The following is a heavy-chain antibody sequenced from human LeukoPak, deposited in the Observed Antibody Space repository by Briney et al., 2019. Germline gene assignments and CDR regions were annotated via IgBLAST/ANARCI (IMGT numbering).Heavy chain of an antibody. D-gene: IGHD4-17*01. CDR3: AREVFGDFGIDY. V-gene: IGHV3-66*01. CDR1: GFTVSSNY. J-gene: IGHJ4*02. CDR2: IYSGGST. Sequence: PGGSLRLSCAASGFTVSSNYMNWVRQAPGKGLEWVSVIYSGGSTYYADSVKGRFTISRDNSKNTVYLQMNSLRAEDTAVYYCAREVFGDFGIDYWGQGTLVTVSS.